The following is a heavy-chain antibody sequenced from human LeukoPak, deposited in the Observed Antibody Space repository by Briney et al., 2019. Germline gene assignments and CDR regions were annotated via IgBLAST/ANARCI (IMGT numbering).Heavy chain of an antibody. Sequence: ASVKVSCKASGYTFTSYGISWVRQAPGQGLEWMGWISAYNGNTNYAQKLQGRDTMTTDTSTSTAYMELRSLRSDDTAVYYCARGLPIDYYYDSSGSTAGFDYWGQGTLVTVSS. J-gene: IGHJ4*02. V-gene: IGHV1-18*01. CDR3: ARGLPIDYYYDSSGSTAGFDY. D-gene: IGHD3-22*01. CDR2: ISAYNGNT. CDR1: GYTFTSYG.